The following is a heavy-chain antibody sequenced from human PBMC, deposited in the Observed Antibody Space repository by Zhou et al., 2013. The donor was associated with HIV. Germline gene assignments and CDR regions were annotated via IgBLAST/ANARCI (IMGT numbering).Heavy chain of an antibody. CDR2: IYTSGST. CDR3: AREDHFHTDY. V-gene: IGHV4-61*02. J-gene: IGHJ4*02. Sequence: QVQLQESGSGLVKPSQTLSLTCGVSGGFISSGGYSWSWIRQPAGKGLEWIGRIYTSGSTNYNPSLKSRVTMSVDTSKNQFSLKLSSVTAADTAVYYCAREDHFHTDYWGQGTLVTV. CDR1: GGFISSGGYS.